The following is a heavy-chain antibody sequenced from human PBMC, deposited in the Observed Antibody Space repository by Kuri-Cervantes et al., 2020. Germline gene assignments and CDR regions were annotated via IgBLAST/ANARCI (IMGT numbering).Heavy chain of an antibody. CDR3: ARVGTRYSG. V-gene: IGHV4-59*12. Sequence: SETLSLTCTVSGGSISSYYWSWIRQPPGKGLEWIGYIYYSGSTKYNPSLKSRATISLDTSKNQFSLKLSSVTAADTAVYYCARVGTRYSGWGQGTLVTVSS. J-gene: IGHJ4*02. CDR2: IYYSGST. CDR1: GGSISSYY. D-gene: IGHD3-10*01.